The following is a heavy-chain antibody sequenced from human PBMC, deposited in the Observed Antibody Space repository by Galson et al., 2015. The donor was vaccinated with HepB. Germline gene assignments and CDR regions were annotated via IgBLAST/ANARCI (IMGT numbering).Heavy chain of an antibody. CDR1: GFTFTGYA. J-gene: IGHJ4*02. Sequence: SLRLSCAASGFTFTGYAMNWVRQPPGRGLEWISSISSGGSYIYYADSVKGRFTISRDNARNSLFLQFNSLRAEDTAVYYFTRGFPYYNNELNDYWGQGTLVTVSS. CDR3: TRGFPYYNNELNDY. D-gene: IGHD3-22*01. V-gene: IGHV3-21*01. CDR2: ISSGGSYI.